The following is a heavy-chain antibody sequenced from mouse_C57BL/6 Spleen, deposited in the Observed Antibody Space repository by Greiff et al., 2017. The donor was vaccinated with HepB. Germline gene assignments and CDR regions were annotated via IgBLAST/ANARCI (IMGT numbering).Heavy chain of an antibody. D-gene: IGHD2-1*01. V-gene: IGHV1-52*01. CDR2: IDPSDSET. Sequence: QVQLKQPGAELVRPGSSVKLSCKASGYTFTSYWMHWVKQRPIQGLEWIGNIDPSDSETHYNQKFKDKATLTVDKSSSTAYMQLSSLTSEDSAVYYCASGGGNYEDYWGQGTTLTVSS. CDR1: GYTFTSYW. J-gene: IGHJ2*01. CDR3: ASGGGNYEDY.